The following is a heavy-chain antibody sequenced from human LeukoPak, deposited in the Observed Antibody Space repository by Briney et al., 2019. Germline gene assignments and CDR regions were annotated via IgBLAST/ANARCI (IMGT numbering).Heavy chain of an antibody. CDR2: SIPLYATT. Sequence: SVKVSCKPSGGSFRYYDISWVRQAPGQGLEWMGRSIPLYATTKDAQRFQGRVTIITDASATTAYMELSSLRSEDTAVYYCATASVPGAIEGPFDALDTWGQGTMVTVSS. J-gene: IGHJ3*02. CDR3: ATASVPGAIEGPFDALDT. CDR1: GGSFRYYD. D-gene: IGHD2-2*02. V-gene: IGHV1-69*05.